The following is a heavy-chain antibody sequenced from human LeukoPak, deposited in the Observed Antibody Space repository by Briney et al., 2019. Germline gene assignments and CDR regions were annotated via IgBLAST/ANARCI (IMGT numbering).Heavy chain of an antibody. CDR2: INAGNGNT. CDR1: GYTFTSYA. J-gene: IGHJ4*02. CDR3: ARDLFRYASSLCY. Sequence: ASVTVSCKASGYTFTSYAMHWVRQAPGQRLEWMGWINAGNGNTKYSQKFQGRVTITRDTSASTAYMELSSLRSEDTAVYYCARDLFRYASSLCYWGQGTLVTVSS. V-gene: IGHV1-3*01. D-gene: IGHD5-12*01.